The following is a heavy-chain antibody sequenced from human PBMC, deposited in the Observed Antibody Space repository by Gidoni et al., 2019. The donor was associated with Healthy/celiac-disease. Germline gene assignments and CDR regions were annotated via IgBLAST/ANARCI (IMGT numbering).Heavy chain of an antibody. Sequence: EVQLVESAVFVLQPVGSMRLHYAASGFPVDNYPMHWVRQAPGGGLECVYLISWDGGSTYYADSVKGRFTISRDNSKDSLYLQMNSLRTEGTALYYCAKDISGYSSGWELYFDYWGQETLVTVSS. V-gene: IGHV3-43*01. CDR2: ISWDGGST. J-gene: IGHJ4*02. CDR3: AKDISGYSSGWELYFDY. CDR1: GFPVDNYP. D-gene: IGHD6-19*01.